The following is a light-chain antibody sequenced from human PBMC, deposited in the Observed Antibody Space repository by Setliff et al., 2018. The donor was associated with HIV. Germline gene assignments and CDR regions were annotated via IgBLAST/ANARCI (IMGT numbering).Light chain of an antibody. Sequence: QSALTQPPSASGSPGQSVAISCTGTSSDIGSHNHVSWYQQYPGKAPKLMIYELSQRPSGVPDRFSGSKSGNMASLTVSGLQAEDEADYYCASYAGDGVHDIYVFGTGTKVTVL. V-gene: IGLV2-8*01. CDR3: ASYAGDGVHDIYV. J-gene: IGLJ1*01. CDR2: ELS. CDR1: SSDIGSHNH.